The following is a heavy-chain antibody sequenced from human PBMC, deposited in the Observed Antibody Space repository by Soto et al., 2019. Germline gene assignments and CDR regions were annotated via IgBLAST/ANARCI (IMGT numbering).Heavy chain of an antibody. D-gene: IGHD3-10*01. Sequence: SDTLSITCTVSGGTVSGYYWSWIRQPPGKGLEWIGSIYYSGSTYYNPSLKSRVTISVDTSKNQFSLKLSSVTAADTAVYYCARHEDYYGSGLFDYSGQGTLVTVSS. CDR1: GGTVSGYY. CDR2: IYYSGST. CDR3: ARHEDYYGSGLFDY. J-gene: IGHJ4*02. V-gene: IGHV4-59*05.